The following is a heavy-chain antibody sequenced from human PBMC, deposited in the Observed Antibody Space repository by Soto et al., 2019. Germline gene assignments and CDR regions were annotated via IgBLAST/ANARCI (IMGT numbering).Heavy chain of an antibody. D-gene: IGHD4-17*01. CDR1: GFTFSSYG. J-gene: IGHJ4*02. CDR2: ISYDGSNK. V-gene: IGHV3-30*18. CDR3: AKDHYGDYPGSI. Sequence: QVQLVESGGGVVQPGRFLRLSCAASGFTFSSYGMHWVRQAPGKGLEWVAVISYDGSNKYYADSVKGRFTISRDNSKNTLYLQMNSLRAEDTAVYYCAKDHYGDYPGSIWGQGTLVTVSS.